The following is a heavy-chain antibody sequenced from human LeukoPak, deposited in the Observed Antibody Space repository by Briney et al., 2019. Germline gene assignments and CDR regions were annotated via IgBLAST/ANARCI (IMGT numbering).Heavy chain of an antibody. CDR2: INWNGGST. Sequence: GGSLRLSCAGSGFTFSRYSMNWFRQAPGKGLEWVSGINWNGGSTGYADSVKGRFTISRDNAKNSLYLQMNSLRAEDTALYYCARDRGLRYFDWLPYPHYYYYYMDVWGKGTTVTVSS. CDR3: ARDRGLRYFDWLPYPHYYYYYMDV. J-gene: IGHJ6*03. CDR1: GFTFSRYS. D-gene: IGHD3-9*01. V-gene: IGHV3-20*04.